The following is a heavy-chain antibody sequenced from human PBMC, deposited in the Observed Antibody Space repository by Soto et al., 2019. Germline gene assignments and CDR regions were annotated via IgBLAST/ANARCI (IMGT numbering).Heavy chain of an antibody. D-gene: IGHD6-6*01. V-gene: IGHV1-8*01. CDR3: ATEYSTSSGGYYFAY. Sequence: QVQLVQSGAEVKKAGASVKVSCKASGYSFTSYDINWVRQATGQGLEWMGWMNPQSGDTGYAQRFQGRVTMTRNTSINTAYRELSSLRSDDTAVYYCATEYSTSSGGYYFAYWGHGTLVTVSS. J-gene: IGHJ4*01. CDR1: GYSFTSYD. CDR2: MNPQSGDT.